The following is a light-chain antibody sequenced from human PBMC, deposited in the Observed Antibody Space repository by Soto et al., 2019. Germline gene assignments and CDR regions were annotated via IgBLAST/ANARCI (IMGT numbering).Light chain of an antibody. V-gene: IGKV3-20*01. CDR2: GAS. CDR1: QTVRNNY. J-gene: IGKJ1*01. CDR3: QQYGSSGT. Sequence: FVLTQSPGTLSLSPVERSTLSCRAGQTVRNNYLAWYQQKPGQAPRLLIYGASKRATGIPDRFSGSGSGTDFTLTISRLEPEDFAVYYCQQYGSSGTFGQGTKVDI.